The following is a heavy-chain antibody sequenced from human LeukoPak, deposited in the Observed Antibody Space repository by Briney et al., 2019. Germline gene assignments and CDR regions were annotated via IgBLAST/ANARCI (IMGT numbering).Heavy chain of an antibody. CDR1: GGSISSSNW. D-gene: IGHD3-22*01. CDR3: ARDQETLYYYDSSGYYLGYYYMDV. Sequence: SETLSLTCAVSGGSISSSNWWSWVRQPPGKGLECIGEIYHSGSTNYNPSLKSRVTISIDKSKNQFSLKLSTVTAVDTAVYYCARDQETLYYYDSSGYYLGYYYMDVWGKGTTVTVSS. V-gene: IGHV4-4*02. CDR2: IYHSGST. J-gene: IGHJ6*03.